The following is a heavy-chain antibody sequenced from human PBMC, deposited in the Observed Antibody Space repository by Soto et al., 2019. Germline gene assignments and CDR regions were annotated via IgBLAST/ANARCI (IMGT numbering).Heavy chain of an antibody. Sequence: VQLVQSGAEVRKPGASVKVSCKSSGDSFNDYYIHWVRQAPGQGLEWMGWINPNGGVTKYAQKFQGWVTMTRDTYIRTVYMELSRLRSDDTAVYYCARESGGATATLDYYYFYMDVWGKGTTVTVSS. D-gene: IGHD5-12*01. CDR1: GDSFNDYY. CDR3: ARESGGATATLDYYYFYMDV. CDR2: INPNGGVT. J-gene: IGHJ6*03. V-gene: IGHV1-2*04.